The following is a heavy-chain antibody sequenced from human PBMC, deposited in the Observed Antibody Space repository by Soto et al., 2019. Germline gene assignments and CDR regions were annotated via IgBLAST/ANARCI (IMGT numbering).Heavy chain of an antibody. V-gene: IGHV1-69*13. CDR2: IIPIFGTA. CDR3: ARDLQQLAQYYYGMDV. CDR1: GGTFSSYA. D-gene: IGHD6-13*01. J-gene: IGHJ6*02. Sequence: GASVKVSCKASGGTFSSYAISWVRQAPGQGLEWIGGIIPIFGTANYAQKFQGRVTITADESTSTAYMELSSLRSEDTAVYYCARDLQQLAQYYYGMDVWGQGTTVTVSS.